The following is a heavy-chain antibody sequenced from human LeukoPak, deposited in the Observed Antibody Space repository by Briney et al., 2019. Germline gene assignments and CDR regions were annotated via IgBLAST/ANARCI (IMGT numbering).Heavy chain of an antibody. CDR2: IYHSGST. V-gene: IGHV4-4*02. CDR1: GGSISRSNW. Sequence: SETLSLTCAVSGGSISRSNWWSWVRQPPGKGLEWIGEIYHSGSTNYNPSLKSRVTISVDTSKKQFSLKLSSVTAADTAFYYCARYIVSYPHDAFDIWGQGTMVTVSS. CDR3: ARYIVSYPHDAFDI. J-gene: IGHJ3*02. D-gene: IGHD1-26*01.